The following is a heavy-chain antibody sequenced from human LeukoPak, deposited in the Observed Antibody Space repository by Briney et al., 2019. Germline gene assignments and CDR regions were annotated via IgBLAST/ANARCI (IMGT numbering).Heavy chain of an antibody. CDR1: GGSISSGGYS. Sequence: PSETLSLTCAVSGGSISSGGYSWSWIRQPPGKGLEWIGYIYHSGSTYYNPSLKSRVTISVDRSKNQFSPKLSSVTAADTAVYYCARTSLAAAGKGFDYWGQGTLVTVSS. D-gene: IGHD6-13*01. V-gene: IGHV4-30-2*01. J-gene: IGHJ4*02. CDR3: ARTSLAAAGKGFDY. CDR2: IYHSGST.